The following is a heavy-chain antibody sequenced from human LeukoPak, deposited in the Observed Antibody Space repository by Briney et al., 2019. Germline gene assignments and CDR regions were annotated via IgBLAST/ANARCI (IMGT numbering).Heavy chain of an antibody. V-gene: IGHV3-21*01. Sequence: GGSLGLSCAASGFTFSSYGMSWVRQAPGKGLEWVSSISTSSSYIYYADSGKGRFTISRDNAKNSLYLQMNSLRAEDTAVYYCARVAYCGGDCYSPNWFDPWGQGILVTVSS. CDR1: GFTFSSYG. CDR3: ARVAYCGGDCYSPNWFDP. CDR2: ISTSSSYI. J-gene: IGHJ5*02. D-gene: IGHD2-21*02.